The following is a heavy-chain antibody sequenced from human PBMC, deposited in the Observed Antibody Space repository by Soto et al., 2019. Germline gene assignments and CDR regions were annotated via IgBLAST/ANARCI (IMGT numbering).Heavy chain of an antibody. CDR3: ARSGSSSPRGGGYSQH. Sequence: QVQLVQSGAEVKKPGSSVKVSCKASGGTFSSYAISWVRQAPGQGLEWMGGIIPIFGTANYAQKFQGRVTITADESTSTAYMELSSLRSEDTAVYYCARSGSSSPRGGGYSQHWGQGTLVTVSS. J-gene: IGHJ1*01. D-gene: IGHD6-13*01. CDR2: IIPIFGTA. CDR1: GGTFSSYA. V-gene: IGHV1-69*12.